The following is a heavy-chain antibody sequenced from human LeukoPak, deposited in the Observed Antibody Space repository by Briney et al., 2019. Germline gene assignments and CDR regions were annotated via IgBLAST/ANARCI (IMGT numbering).Heavy chain of an antibody. J-gene: IGHJ5*02. D-gene: IGHD3-22*01. V-gene: IGHV5-51*01. Sequence: GESLKISCKGSGYSFTSYWIGWVRQLPGKGLEWMGIIYPGDSDTRYGPSFQGQVTISADKSISTAYLQWSSLKASDTAMYYCARTYYYDSGGYSPFDPWGQGTLVTVSS. CDR3: ARTYYYDSGGYSPFDP. CDR2: IYPGDSDT. CDR1: GYSFTSYW.